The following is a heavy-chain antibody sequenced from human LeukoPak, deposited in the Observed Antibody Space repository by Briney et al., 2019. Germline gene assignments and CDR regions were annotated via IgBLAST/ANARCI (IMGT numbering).Heavy chain of an antibody. V-gene: IGHV3-48*02. Sequence: GGSLRLSCAASGFTLSGYAMSWVRQAPGKGLEWISNIRTTAEGAKYAYYADSVKGRVTISRDDGKNTLYLHMNSLRDDDTAVYYCATDQRYAFDYWGQGILVTVSS. J-gene: IGHJ4*02. D-gene: IGHD3-9*01. CDR1: GFTLSGYA. CDR2: IRTTAEGAKYA. CDR3: ATDQRYAFDY.